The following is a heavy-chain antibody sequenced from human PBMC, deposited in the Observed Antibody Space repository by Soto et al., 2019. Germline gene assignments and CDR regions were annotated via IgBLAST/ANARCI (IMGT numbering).Heavy chain of an antibody. CDR3: ARSSAAGGRFDY. J-gene: IGHJ4*02. CDR1: GGSISSYY. D-gene: IGHD6-13*01. V-gene: IGHV4-59*08. Sequence: QVQLQESGPGLVKPSETLSLSCTVSGGSISSYYWSWIRQPPGKGLEWIGYIYYSGSTNYNPSLKNRXXIXVXXSQNQFSLNLSSVTAADTAVYYCARSSAAGGRFDYWGQGTLVTVSS. CDR2: IYYSGST.